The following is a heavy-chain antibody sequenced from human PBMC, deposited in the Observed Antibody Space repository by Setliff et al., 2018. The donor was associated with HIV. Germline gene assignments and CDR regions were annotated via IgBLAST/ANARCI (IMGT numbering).Heavy chain of an antibody. CDR3: ARERPGDHYESTGYQLADWFDP. V-gene: IGHV1-69*04. D-gene: IGHD3-22*01. CDR2: IIPIVTIA. CDR1: GGSFTSYT. J-gene: IGHJ5*02. Sequence: ASVKVSCKASGGSFTSYTFSWVRQAPGQGLEWMGRIIPIVTIAHYAEQFVGRVTITADKSTSTTYMEVSSLRSEDTAVYHCARERPGDHYESTGYQLADWFDPWGQGTLVTVSS.